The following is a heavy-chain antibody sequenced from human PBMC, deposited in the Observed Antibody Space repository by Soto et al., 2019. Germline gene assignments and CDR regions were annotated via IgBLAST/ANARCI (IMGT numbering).Heavy chain of an antibody. CDR2: ISPKTNGGTV. V-gene: IGHV3-15*07. CDR1: GFTFNNAW. J-gene: IGHJ4*02. D-gene: IGHD6-13*01. Sequence: GSLRLCCVASGFTFNNAWMNWVRQAPGKGLEWVGRISPKTNGGTVDRAAPVKDRFTIARDDSENTVFLQMNCLTTDDTAMYYCVRYDLAAGSAYWGQGALVTVSS. CDR3: VRYDLAAGSAY.